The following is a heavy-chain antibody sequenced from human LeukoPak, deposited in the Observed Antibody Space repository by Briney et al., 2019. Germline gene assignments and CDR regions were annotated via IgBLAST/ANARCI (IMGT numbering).Heavy chain of an antibody. J-gene: IGHJ6*03. V-gene: IGHV4-59*01. CDR2: NYYSGST. CDR1: GGSISSYY. Sequence: SETLSLTCTASGGSISSYYWSWIRQPPGKGLEWIGYNYYSGSTNYNPSLKSRVTISVDTSKNQFSLKLSSVTAADTAVYYCARTTEAHSWRTRYYDYYMDVWGKGTTVTVSS. D-gene: IGHD6-13*01. CDR3: ARTTEAHSWRTRYYDYYMDV.